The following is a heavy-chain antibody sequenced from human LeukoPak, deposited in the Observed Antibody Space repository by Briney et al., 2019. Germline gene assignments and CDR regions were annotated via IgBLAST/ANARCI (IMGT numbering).Heavy chain of an antibody. D-gene: IGHD4-17*01. V-gene: IGHV3-30-3*01. CDR1: GFTFSSYV. J-gene: IGHJ4*02. CDR2: ISYDGTNK. Sequence: GRSLRLSCAASGFTFSSYVMHWVRQAPGKGLEWVAVISYDGTNKYYADSVKGRFTISRDNSKNTLYLQMNSLRAEDTAVYYCARDFGDYGGSLDFWGQGTLVTVSS. CDR3: ARDFGDYGGSLDF.